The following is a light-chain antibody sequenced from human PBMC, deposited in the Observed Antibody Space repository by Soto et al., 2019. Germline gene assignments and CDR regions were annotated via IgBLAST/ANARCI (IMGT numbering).Light chain of an antibody. Sequence: DIQMTQSPSSLSASVGDRVTITCRASQGIRNDLGWYQQKPGKAPKPLIFAASSLQSGVPSRFSGSRSGPDFTLTISSLQPEDFATYYCQQSYSSPPTFGQGTKVDIK. CDR3: QQSYSSPPT. CDR2: AAS. V-gene: IGKV1-39*01. J-gene: IGKJ1*01. CDR1: QGIRND.